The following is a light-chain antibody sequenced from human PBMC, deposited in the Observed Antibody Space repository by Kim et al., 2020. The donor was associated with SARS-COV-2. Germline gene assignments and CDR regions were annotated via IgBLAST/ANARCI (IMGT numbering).Light chain of an antibody. CDR2: AAS. J-gene: IGKJ5*01. CDR1: QSISTH. CDR3: QQSYSNRIT. V-gene: IGKV1-39*01. Sequence: DIQMTQSPSSLSASVGDRVTITCGASQSISTHLNWYQQKPGKAPNLLIFAASHLQGGVPSRFSGSGSGTDFTLTITSLQPEDFGSYYCQQSYSNRITFGQGTRLEIK.